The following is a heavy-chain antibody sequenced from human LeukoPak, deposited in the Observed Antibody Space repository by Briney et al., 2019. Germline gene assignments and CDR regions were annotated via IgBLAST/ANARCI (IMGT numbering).Heavy chain of an antibody. D-gene: IGHD3-22*01. Sequence: EASVKVSFKTSGGTFSTYAISWVRQAPGQGLEWMGGIIPIFGTGNYAQKFQGRVTITADESTSTAYMELSSLRSEDTAVYYCARGLGDSSGYYYSDYWGQGTLVTVSS. CDR1: GGTFSTYA. CDR3: ARGLGDSSGYYYSDY. J-gene: IGHJ4*02. V-gene: IGHV1-69*01. CDR2: IIPIFGTG.